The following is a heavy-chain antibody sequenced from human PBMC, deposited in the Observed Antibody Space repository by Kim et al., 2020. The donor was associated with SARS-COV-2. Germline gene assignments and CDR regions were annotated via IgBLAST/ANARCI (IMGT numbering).Heavy chain of an antibody. J-gene: IGHJ5*02. V-gene: IGHV3-23*01. CDR2: ISGSGSYT. Sequence: GGSLRLSCAASGFTFAKHAMTWVRQSPRTGLEWVSVISGSGSYTLYADSVTGRFTISRDNSKDTLYLQMSGLRVEDTALYFCARAQFASPFHRNSFDPWG. CDR3: ARAQFASPFHRNSFDP. CDR1: GFTFAKHA.